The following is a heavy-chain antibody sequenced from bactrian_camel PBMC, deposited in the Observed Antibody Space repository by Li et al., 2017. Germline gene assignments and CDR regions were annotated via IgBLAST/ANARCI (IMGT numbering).Heavy chain of an antibody. V-gene: IGHV3-3*01. Sequence: HVQLVESGGGSVQAGGSLRHSCRASGNTDSINTMAWFHQAPDKEREAVATVYLYGGKTYYAESVKGRFTISHENAQHITYLQMDSLKPEDTGVYFCAAGFLLPGVAARLTAAHVGSWGQGTQVTVS. D-gene: IGHD7*01. CDR2: VYLYGGKT. CDR1: GNTDSINT. J-gene: IGHJ6*01. CDR3: AAGFLLPGVAARLTAAHVGS.